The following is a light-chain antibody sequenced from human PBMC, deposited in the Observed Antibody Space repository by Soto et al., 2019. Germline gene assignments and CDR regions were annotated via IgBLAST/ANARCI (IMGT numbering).Light chain of an antibody. CDR1: QSVNSN. V-gene: IGKV3-15*01. J-gene: IGKJ4*01. CDR3: HQYTYRPPGGT. CDR2: GAS. Sequence: EIVMTQSPATLSVSPGERATLSCRASQSVNSNLAWYQQKPGQAPRLLIYGASTRATDIPARFSGSGSGTDFTLTITSLQSEDFAVYYCHQYTYRPPGGTFGGGTKVEIK.